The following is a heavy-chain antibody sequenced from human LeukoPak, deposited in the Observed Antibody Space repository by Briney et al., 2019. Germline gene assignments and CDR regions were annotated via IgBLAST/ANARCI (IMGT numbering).Heavy chain of an antibody. V-gene: IGHV1-8*01. CDR2: MNPNSGNT. D-gene: IGHD3-22*01. CDR3: ARGFPYYYDSSGNNMGY. Sequence: ASGKVSCKASGYTFTSYDINWVRQATGQGLEWMGWMNPNSGNTGYAQKFQGRVTMTRNTSISTAYMELSSLRSEDTAVYYCARGFPYYYDSSGNNMGYWGQGTLVTVSS. J-gene: IGHJ4*02. CDR1: GYTFTSYD.